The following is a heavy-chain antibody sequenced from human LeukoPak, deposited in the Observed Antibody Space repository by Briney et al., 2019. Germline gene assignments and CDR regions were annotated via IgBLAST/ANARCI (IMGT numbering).Heavy chain of an antibody. Sequence: GGSLRLSCAASGFTFSSYWMHWGRQAPGKGLVWVSRINGDGSSTSYADSVKGRFTISRDNAKNTLYLQMNSLRAEDTAVYYCARVGAPTFDYWGQGTLVTVSS. D-gene: IGHD1-26*01. J-gene: IGHJ4*02. CDR3: ARVGAPTFDY. CDR2: INGDGSST. V-gene: IGHV3-74*01. CDR1: GFTFSSYW.